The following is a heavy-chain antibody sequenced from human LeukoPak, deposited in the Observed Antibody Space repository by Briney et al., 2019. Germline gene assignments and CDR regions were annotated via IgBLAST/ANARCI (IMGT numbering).Heavy chain of an antibody. V-gene: IGHV3-30-3*01. J-gene: IGHJ4*02. D-gene: IGHD4-23*01. CDR3: ASSTAGRWYRDSHYFDY. Sequence: GGSLRLSCAASGFTFSSYAMHWVRQAPGKGLEWVAVISYDGSNKYYADSLRGRFTISRDNAKNSLYLQMNSLRAEDTAVYYCASSTAGRWYRDSHYFDYWGQGILVTVSS. CDR2: ISYDGSNK. CDR1: GFTFSSYA.